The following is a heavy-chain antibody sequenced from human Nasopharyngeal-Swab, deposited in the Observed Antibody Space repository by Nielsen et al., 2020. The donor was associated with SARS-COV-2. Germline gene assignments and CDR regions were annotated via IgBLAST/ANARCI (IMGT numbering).Heavy chain of an antibody. Sequence: SETLSLTCTVSGGSVSSGSYYWSWIRQPPGKGLEWIGYIYYSGSTNYNPSLKSRVTISVDTSKNQFSLKLSSVTAADTAVYYCAREGAGQWLHYFDYWGQGTLVTVSS. CDR2: IYYSGST. V-gene: IGHV4-61*01. J-gene: IGHJ4*02. CDR1: GGSVSSGSYY. D-gene: IGHD6-19*01. CDR3: AREGAGQWLHYFDY.